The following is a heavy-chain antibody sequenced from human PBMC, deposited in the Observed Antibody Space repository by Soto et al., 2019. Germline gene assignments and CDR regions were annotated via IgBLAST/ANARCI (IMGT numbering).Heavy chain of an antibody. V-gene: IGHV3-15*01. CDR3: TTPSGY. CDR1: GFTFSNAW. Sequence: PGGSLRLSCAASGFTFSNAWMSWVRQTPGKGLEWVCRIKSKTDGGTTDYAAPVKGRFTISRDDSKNTLYLQMNSLKTEDTAVYYCTTPSGYGGQGTLVTVSS. J-gene: IGHJ4*02. CDR2: IKSKTDGGTT.